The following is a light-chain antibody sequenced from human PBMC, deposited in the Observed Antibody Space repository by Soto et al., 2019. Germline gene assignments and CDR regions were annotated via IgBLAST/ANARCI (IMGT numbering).Light chain of an antibody. J-gene: IGKJ4*01. CDR1: QAFSNL. Sequence: DIQMTRSPSSVSASVGDRVIITCRASQAFSNLLAWYQQKPGKAPKLLIYGASTLQGGVPSRFSGSESGTDFTLTISSLQPEDSATYYCQQATILPLTFGGGTEVEIK. CDR3: QQATILPLT. V-gene: IGKV1-12*01. CDR2: GAS.